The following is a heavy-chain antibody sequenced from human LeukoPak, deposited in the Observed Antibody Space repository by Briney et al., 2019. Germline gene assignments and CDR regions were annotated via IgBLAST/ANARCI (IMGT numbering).Heavy chain of an antibody. Sequence: GSVKVSCKASGYTFTGYYMHWVRQAPGQGLEWMGRINPNCGGTNYAQKFQGRVTMTRDTSISTAYMELSRLRSDDTAVYYCARGFPHCSSTSCYTRGNWFDPWGQGTLVTVSS. D-gene: IGHD2-2*02. J-gene: IGHJ5*02. CDR1: GYTFTGYY. CDR3: ARGFPHCSSTSCYTRGNWFDP. CDR2: INPNCGGT. V-gene: IGHV1-2*06.